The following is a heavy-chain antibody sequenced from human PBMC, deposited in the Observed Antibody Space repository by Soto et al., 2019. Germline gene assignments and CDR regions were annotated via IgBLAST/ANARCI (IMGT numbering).Heavy chain of an antibody. V-gene: IGHV3-66*01. CDR3: ARARVYDFWSGYYHGEFDY. Sequence: GGSLRLSCAASGFSVSSNYMSWVRQAPGKGLEWVSVIYSGGGTYYTDSVKGRFTISRDNSKNTLYLQMNDLRAEDTAVYYCARARVYDFWSGYYHGEFDYWGQGTLVTVSS. D-gene: IGHD3-3*01. CDR1: GFSVSSNY. J-gene: IGHJ4*02. CDR2: IYSGGGT.